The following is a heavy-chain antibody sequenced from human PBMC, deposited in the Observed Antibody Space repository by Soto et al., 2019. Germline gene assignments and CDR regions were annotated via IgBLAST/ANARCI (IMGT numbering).Heavy chain of an antibody. V-gene: IGHV3-23*01. D-gene: IGHD7-27*01. J-gene: IGHJ4*02. CDR1: GFTFSSYA. CDR2: ISGSGGST. Sequence: GGSLRLSCAASGFTFSSYAMSWVRQAPGKGLEWVSAISGSGGSTYYADSVKGRFTISRDNSKNTMYLQMNSLRAEDTTVYYCAKDFGANWGAAYWGQGTLVTVSS. CDR3: AKDFGANWGAAY.